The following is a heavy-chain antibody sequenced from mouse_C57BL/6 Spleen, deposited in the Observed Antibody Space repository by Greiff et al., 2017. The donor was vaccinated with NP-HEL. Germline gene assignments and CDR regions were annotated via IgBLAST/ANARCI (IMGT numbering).Heavy chain of an antibody. Sequence: VQLQQSGAELVRPGASVKLSCTASGFNIKDDYMHWVKQRPEQGLEWIGWIDPENGDTEYASKFQGKATITADTSSNTAYLQLSSLTSEDTAVYYCTPYYSNYPYYVDYWGQGTTLTVSS. D-gene: IGHD2-5*01. CDR2: IDPENGDT. J-gene: IGHJ2*01. CDR1: GFNIKDDY. V-gene: IGHV14-4*01. CDR3: TPYYSNYPYYVDY.